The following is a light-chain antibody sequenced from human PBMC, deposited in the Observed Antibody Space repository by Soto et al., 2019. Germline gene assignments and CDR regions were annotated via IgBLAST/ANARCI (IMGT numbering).Light chain of an antibody. CDR1: QGISNY. V-gene: IGKV1-27*01. J-gene: IGKJ3*01. CDR2: AAS. Sequence: DIQMTQSPSSLSAPVGDRVTITCRASQGISNYLAWYHQKPGKVPKLLIYAASTLEPGVPSRFSGSGSGTDFTLTTSSLQPEDVATYYCQKYNSAPQTFGPGTKVDIK. CDR3: QKYNSAPQT.